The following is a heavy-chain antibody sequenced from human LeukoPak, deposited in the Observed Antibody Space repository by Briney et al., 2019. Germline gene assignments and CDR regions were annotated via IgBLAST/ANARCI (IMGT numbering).Heavy chain of an antibody. CDR3: ARQNYYDTHPRGFFDY. J-gene: IGHJ4*02. Sequence: PSETLSLTCTVSGGSISSYYWGWIRQPAGKGLEWIGRIYTSGSTNYNPSLKSRVTMSVDTSKNQFSLKLSSVTAADTAVYYCARQNYYDTHPRGFFDYWGQGTLVTVSS. CDR2: IYTSGST. CDR1: GGSISSYY. V-gene: IGHV4-4*07. D-gene: IGHD3-22*01.